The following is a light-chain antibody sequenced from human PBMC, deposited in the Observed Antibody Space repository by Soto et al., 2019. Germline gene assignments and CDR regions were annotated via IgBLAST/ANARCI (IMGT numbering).Light chain of an antibody. CDR1: QSIASN. CDR2: SAS. J-gene: IGKJ2*01. V-gene: IGKV3-15*01. Sequence: EIVMTQSPATLPVSPGESATLSCRASQSIASNLAWYQQKPGQAPRLLIHSASARATGIPPRFSGSGSGTEFTLTICSLQSEDFAVYYCQHHNHWPSFVQGTNLEIK. CDR3: QHHNHWPS.